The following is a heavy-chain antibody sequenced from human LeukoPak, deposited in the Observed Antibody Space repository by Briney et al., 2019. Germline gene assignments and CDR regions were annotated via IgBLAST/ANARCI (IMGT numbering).Heavy chain of an antibody. CDR1: GFTFCSNW. J-gene: IGHJ4*02. CDR3: AKDVDTAMAYLFDY. CDR2: INSDSTST. Sequence: GGYLRLSCAASGFTFCSNWRHRVPQAPGKVLVWVSRINSDSTSTTYAHSVRGRFTISRDNATATMDLQMSSLRAEDTAVYYCAKDVDTAMAYLFDYWGQGTLVTVSS. D-gene: IGHD5-18*01. V-gene: IGHV3-74*01.